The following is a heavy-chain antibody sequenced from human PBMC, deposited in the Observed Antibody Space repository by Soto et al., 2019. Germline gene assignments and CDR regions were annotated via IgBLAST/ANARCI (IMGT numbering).Heavy chain of an antibody. J-gene: IGHJ3*02. CDR1: GFSISSYY. CDR2: IYYSGST. V-gene: IGHV4-59*08. Sequence: SETLSLTCTVSGFSISSYYWSWIRQPPGKGLEWIGYIYYSGSTNYNPSLKSRVTISVDTSKNQFSLKLSSVTAADTAVYYCARLQGYCSSTSCLREPFDIWGQGTMVTVSS. CDR3: ARLQGYCSSTSCLREPFDI. D-gene: IGHD2-2*01.